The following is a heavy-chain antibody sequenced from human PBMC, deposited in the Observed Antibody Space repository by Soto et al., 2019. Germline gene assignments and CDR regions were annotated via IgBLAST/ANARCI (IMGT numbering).Heavy chain of an antibody. CDR1: GFTFSTYW. D-gene: IGHD6-13*01. CDR2: IRKDASVI. V-gene: IGHV3-7*01. Sequence: EVQLVESGGDLVQPGGSLRLSCAASGFTFSTYWMTWVRQAPGRGLEWVANIRKDASVIHYADSVEGRFTISRDNAKKSSYLPRRSLRAEDTAVYFCARDLSAADGTLFYDAFDIWGQGTVVTVSS. CDR3: ARDLSAADGTLFYDAFDI. J-gene: IGHJ3*02.